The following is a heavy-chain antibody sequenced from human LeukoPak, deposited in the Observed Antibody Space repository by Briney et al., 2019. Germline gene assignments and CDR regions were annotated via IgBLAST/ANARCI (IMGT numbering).Heavy chain of an antibody. CDR3: ASGESCFDY. J-gene: IGHJ4*02. CDR2: ISSSGSTI. CDR1: GFTFSSYE. V-gene: IGHV3-48*03. D-gene: IGHD3-16*01. Sequence: GGSLRLSCAASGFTFSSYEMNWVRQAPGKGLEWVSYISSSGSTIYYADSVRGRFTISRDNAKNSLYLQMNSLRAEDTAVYYCASGESCFDYWGQGTLVTVSS.